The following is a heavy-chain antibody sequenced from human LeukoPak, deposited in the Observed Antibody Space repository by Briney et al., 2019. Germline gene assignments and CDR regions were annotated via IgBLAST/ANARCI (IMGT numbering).Heavy chain of an antibody. CDR3: ARVTYSSGWYLDY. Sequence: SETLSLTCTVSGGSISSYYWSWIRQPPGKGLEWIGYIYYSGSTNYNPSLKSRVTISVDTSKNQFSLKLSSVTAADTAVYYRARVTYSSGWYLDYWGQGTLVTVSS. CDR2: IYYSGST. D-gene: IGHD6-19*01. CDR1: GGSISSYY. V-gene: IGHV4-59*01. J-gene: IGHJ4*02.